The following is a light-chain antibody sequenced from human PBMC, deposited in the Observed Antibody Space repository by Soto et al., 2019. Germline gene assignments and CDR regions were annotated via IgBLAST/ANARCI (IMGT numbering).Light chain of an antibody. CDR1: SSDVGGYNY. V-gene: IGLV2-11*01. CDR3: CSYAGKYTYVI. Sequence: QSALTQPRSVSGCPGQSVTISCTGTSSDVGGYNYVSWYQQHPAKAPKLLIFDVTKRPSGVTDRFSGSKSGNTASLTIDGLQAEDEADYYCCSYAGKYTYVIIGGGTKVTVL. CDR2: DVT. J-gene: IGLJ2*01.